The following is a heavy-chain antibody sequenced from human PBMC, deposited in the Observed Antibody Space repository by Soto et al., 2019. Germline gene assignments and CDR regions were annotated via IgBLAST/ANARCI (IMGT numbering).Heavy chain of an antibody. CDR1: GFTFKTYT. J-gene: IGHJ6*02. CDR2: IRGFSPYT. CDR3: ARDRGYDAHDYYYNAMDV. Sequence: GGSLRLSCVASGFTFKTYTMNWVRQAPGKGLEWVSGIRGFSPYTFYAESVKGRFTISRDNAKNSLYLQMNSLGVEDTAVYYCARDRGYDAHDYYYNAMDVWGQGTTVTVSS. D-gene: IGHD2-15*01. V-gene: IGHV3-21*01.